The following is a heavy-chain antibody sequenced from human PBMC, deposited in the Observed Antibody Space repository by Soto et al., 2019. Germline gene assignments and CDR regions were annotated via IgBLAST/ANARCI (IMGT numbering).Heavy chain of an antibody. V-gene: IGHV1-18*01. CDR1: GYTFTSYD. J-gene: IGHJ4*02. CDR2: INANNGNT. Sequence: ASVKVSCKASGYTFTSYDINWVRQATGQGLEWMGWINANNGNTSYAQKLQGRVTMTTDTSTSTAYMELRSLRSDDTAVYYCARDSPPPREWGQGTLVTVSS. CDR3: ARDSPPPRE.